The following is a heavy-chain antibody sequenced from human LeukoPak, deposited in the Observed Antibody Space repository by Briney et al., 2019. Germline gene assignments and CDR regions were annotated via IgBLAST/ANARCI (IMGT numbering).Heavy chain of an antibody. CDR2: IYHSGST. J-gene: IGHJ3*02. D-gene: IGHD3-10*01. Sequence: PSETLSLTCAVSGYSISSGYYWGWIRQPPGKGLEWIGSIYHSGSTYYNPSLKSRVTISVDTSKNQFSLKLSSVTAADTAVYYCARDIGTYGSGSYHSDAFDIWGQGTMVTVSS. CDR1: GYSISSGYY. CDR3: ARDIGTYGSGSYHSDAFDI. V-gene: IGHV4-38-2*02.